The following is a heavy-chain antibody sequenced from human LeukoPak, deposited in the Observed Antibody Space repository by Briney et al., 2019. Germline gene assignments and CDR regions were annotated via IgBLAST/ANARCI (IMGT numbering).Heavy chain of an antibody. V-gene: IGHV3-23*01. CDR2: ISGGAGST. Sequence: GGSLRLSCAASGLTFSNYAMNWVRQAPGKGLEGFPAISGGAGSTYYADSVKGRFTISRDNSENTLYLQLSSLRAEDTAVYYCAKERGVNYNDAFDSWGQGTLVTVSS. CDR1: GLTFSNYA. D-gene: IGHD1-1*01. J-gene: IGHJ4*02. CDR3: AKERGVNYNDAFDS.